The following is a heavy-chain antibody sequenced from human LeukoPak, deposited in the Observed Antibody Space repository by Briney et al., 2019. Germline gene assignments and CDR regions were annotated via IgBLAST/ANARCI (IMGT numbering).Heavy chain of an antibody. CDR3: ARGRVSSSPWYRTYHYYFYLDV. J-gene: IGHJ6*03. CDR2: IYHTGIT. Sequence: SETLSLTCTVSDDSITIYYWSWIRQPPGKGLEWIGFIYHTGITNYNPSFTSRVTISSDTPKNHVFLERSSSTATDEAGYFCARGRVSSSPWYRTYHYYFYLDVWGKGTTVTVSS. D-gene: IGHD6-13*01. CDR1: DDSITIYY. V-gene: IGHV4-59*01.